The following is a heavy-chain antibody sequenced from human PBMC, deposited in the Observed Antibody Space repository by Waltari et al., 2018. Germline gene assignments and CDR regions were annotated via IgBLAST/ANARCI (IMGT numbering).Heavy chain of an antibody. D-gene: IGHD3-16*01. CDR1: GYTFTGQY. CDR3: ATLGAAAGDY. Sequence: QVQLVQSGAEVRKPGASVKVSCKASGYTFTGQYIHWVRQAPGQGLEWMGRISPNSGGTDYAQKFQGRVTRTRDTSISTAYMELSRLTSDDRAVYYCATLGAAAGDYWGQGTLVTVSA. J-gene: IGHJ4*02. CDR2: ISPNSGGT. V-gene: IGHV1-2*06.